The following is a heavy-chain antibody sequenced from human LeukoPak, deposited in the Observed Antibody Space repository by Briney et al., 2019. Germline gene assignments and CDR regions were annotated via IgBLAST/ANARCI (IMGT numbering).Heavy chain of an antibody. Sequence: ASVKVSCKASGYTFTGYYIHWVRQAPGQGLEWMGWINPNSGGTNYAQKFQGRVTMTRDTTISTAYMELSRLRPDDTAVFYCAREEVIAAAGPTLDYWGQGALVTVSS. CDR2: INPNSGGT. V-gene: IGHV1-2*02. D-gene: IGHD6-13*01. CDR3: AREEVIAAAGPTLDY. J-gene: IGHJ4*02. CDR1: GYTFTGYY.